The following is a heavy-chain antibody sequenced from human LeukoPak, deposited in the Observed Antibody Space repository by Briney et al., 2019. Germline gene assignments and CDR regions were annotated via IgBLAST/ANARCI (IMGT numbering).Heavy chain of an antibody. CDR1: GYTLTGYY. D-gene: IGHD3-9*01. CDR3: ARDPITYYDILTGYRTYYYYYMDV. CDR2: INPKSGGT. V-gene: IGHV1-2*02. Sequence: GASVTVPCKASGYTLTGYYMHWVRQAPGQGLEWMGWINPKSGGTNYAQKFQGRVTMTRDTSISTAYMELSRLRSDDTAVYYCARDPITYYDILTGYRTYYYYYMDVWGKGTTVTVSS. J-gene: IGHJ6*03.